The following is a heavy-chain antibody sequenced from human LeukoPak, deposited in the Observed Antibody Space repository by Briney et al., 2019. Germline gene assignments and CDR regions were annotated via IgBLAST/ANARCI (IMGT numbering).Heavy chain of an antibody. V-gene: IGHV4-59*07. Sequence: PSDTLSLTCTVSVGSISSYYWRWIRKPPGEGLEWLGYIYYSGSTNYNPCLKSRVTISVDTSKNQFSLKLSSVTAADTAVYYCARIDSSGYPPHFDYWGQGTLVTVSS. CDR2: IYYSGST. J-gene: IGHJ4*02. D-gene: IGHD3-22*01. CDR3: ARIDSSGYPPHFDY. CDR1: VGSISSYY.